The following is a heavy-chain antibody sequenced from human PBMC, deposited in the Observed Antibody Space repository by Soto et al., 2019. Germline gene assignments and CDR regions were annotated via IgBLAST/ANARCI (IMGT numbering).Heavy chain of an antibody. J-gene: IGHJ4*02. CDR3: ARSPGGNAFFDY. V-gene: IGHV3-21*01. CDR2: ISSSSSYI. D-gene: IGHD2-15*01. Sequence: PGGSLRLSCAASGFTFSSYSMNWVRQAPGKGLEWVSSISSSSSYIYYADSVKGRFTISRDNAKNSLYLQMNSLRAEDTAVYYCARSPGGNAFFDYWGQGTLVTVSS. CDR1: GFTFSSYS.